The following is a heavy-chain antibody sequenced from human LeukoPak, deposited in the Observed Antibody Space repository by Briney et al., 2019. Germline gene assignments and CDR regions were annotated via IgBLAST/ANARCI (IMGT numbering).Heavy chain of an antibody. J-gene: IGHJ5*02. D-gene: IGHD2-15*01. CDR1: GYSFTSYW. CDR2: IYPADSDI. Sequence: GESLKISCKGPGYSFTSYWIGWVRQMPGKGLEWMGIIYPADSDIRYSPSFQGQVTISADKSISTAYLQWSSLKASDTAMYYCARQEYCSGGSCYTWFDPWGQGTLVTVSS. V-gene: IGHV5-51*01. CDR3: ARQEYCSGGSCYTWFDP.